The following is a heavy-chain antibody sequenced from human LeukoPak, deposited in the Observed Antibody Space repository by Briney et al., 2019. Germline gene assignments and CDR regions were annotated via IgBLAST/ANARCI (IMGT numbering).Heavy chain of an antibody. V-gene: IGHV1-18*01. CDR3: ARVADGDSLDY. D-gene: IGHD4-17*01. Sequence: GASGKVSCKASGYTFTSYGITWVRQAPGQGLEWMGWISAYNGNTNYAQKLQGRVTMTTDTSTSTAYMELRSLRSDDTAVYYCARVADGDSLDYWGQGTLVTVSS. CDR2: ISAYNGNT. J-gene: IGHJ4*02. CDR1: GYTFTSYG.